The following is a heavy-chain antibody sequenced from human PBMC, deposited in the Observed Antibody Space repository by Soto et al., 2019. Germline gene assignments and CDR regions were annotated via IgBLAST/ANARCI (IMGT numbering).Heavy chain of an antibody. CDR3: ARTVVVVVPDNFDH. V-gene: IGHV3-7*01. CDR2: IKQDGSEK. Sequence: QSGGSLRLSCAASGFTIGDFWMSWVRQAPGKGLEWVANIKQDGSEKYYVGSVKGRFTISRNSAKNSLYLQMDNLRGEDTAVYYCARTVVVVVPDNFDHWGQGTLVTVSS. D-gene: IGHD3-22*01. J-gene: IGHJ4*02. CDR1: GFTIGDFW.